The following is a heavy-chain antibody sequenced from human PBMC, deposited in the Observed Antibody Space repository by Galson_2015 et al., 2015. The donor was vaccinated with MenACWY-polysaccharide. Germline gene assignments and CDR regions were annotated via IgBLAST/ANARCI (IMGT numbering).Heavy chain of an antibody. J-gene: IGHJ4*02. CDR3: AKELNGHTSGWYSSGSDC. V-gene: IGHV3-30*18. CDR1: GFTLSNYA. CDR2: ISSDGNTI. Sequence: SLRLSCAASGFTLSNYAMHWVRQAPGKGLEWVAVISSDGNTIYYTDSVKGRFTVSRDTSKNTLYVHMDSLRLEDTALYYCAKELNGHTSGWYSSGSDCWGQGTLVTVSS. D-gene: IGHD6-19*01.